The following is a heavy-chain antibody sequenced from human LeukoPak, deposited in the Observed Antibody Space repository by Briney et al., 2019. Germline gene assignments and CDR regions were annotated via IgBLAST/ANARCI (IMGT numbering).Heavy chain of an antibody. CDR3: ARTEVDCSSTSCYTGYFDY. Sequence: SETLSLTCTVSGSSISSYYWSWIRQPPGKGLEWIGYIYYSGSTNYNPSLKSRVTISVDTSKNQFSLKLSSVTAADTAVYYCARTEVDCSSTSCYTGYFDYWGQGTLVTVSS. CDR2: IYYSGST. V-gene: IGHV4-59*01. D-gene: IGHD2-2*02. J-gene: IGHJ4*02. CDR1: GSSISSYY.